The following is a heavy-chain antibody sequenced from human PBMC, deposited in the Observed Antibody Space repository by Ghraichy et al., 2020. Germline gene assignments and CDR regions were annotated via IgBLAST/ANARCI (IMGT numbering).Heavy chain of an antibody. J-gene: IGHJ4*02. CDR3: VRLIGNSWLDY. D-gene: IGHD6-13*01. CDR1: GDSVSSATTT. V-gene: IGHV6-1*01. Sequence: SQTLSLTCAISGDSVSSATTTWNWIRQSPSRGLEWLGRTYYRSKWYYDYAVSVKSRIIINPDTSKNQLSLHLISVTPEYTTIYYCVRLIGNSWLDYWGQGTLVTVSS. CDR2: TYYRSKWYY.